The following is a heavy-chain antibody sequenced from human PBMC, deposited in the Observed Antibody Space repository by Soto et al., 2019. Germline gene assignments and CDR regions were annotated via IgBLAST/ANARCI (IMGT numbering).Heavy chain of an antibody. Sequence: PSETLSLTCPVSGGSISPYYWSWIRQPAGKGLEWIGRIYASGSTNYNPSLKSRVTMSVATSKNQFSLKLTSVTAADTATYYCARGGMVIIPTATAFDYWGQGTLVTVSS. V-gene: IGHV4-4*07. J-gene: IGHJ4*02. CDR3: ARGGMVIIPTATAFDY. CDR2: IYASGST. CDR1: GGSISPYY. D-gene: IGHD1-1*01.